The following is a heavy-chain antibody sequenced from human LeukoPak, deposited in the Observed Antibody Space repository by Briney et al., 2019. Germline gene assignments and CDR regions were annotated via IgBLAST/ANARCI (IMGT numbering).Heavy chain of an antibody. V-gene: IGHV1-46*01. CDR3: ARGVGTIFGVVTGGVGMDV. D-gene: IGHD3-3*01. J-gene: IGHJ6*02. CDR1: GGTFSSYA. Sequence: ASVKVSCKASGGTFSSYAISWVRQAPGQGLEWMGLINPSGGSTSYAQKFQGRVTMTRDTSTSTVYMELSSLRSEDTAVYYCARGVGTIFGVVTGGVGMDVWGQGTTVTVSS. CDR2: INPSGGST.